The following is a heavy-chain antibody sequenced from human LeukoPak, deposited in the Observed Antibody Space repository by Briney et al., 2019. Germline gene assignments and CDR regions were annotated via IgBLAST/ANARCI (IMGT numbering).Heavy chain of an antibody. V-gene: IGHV4-59*04. J-gene: IGHJ4*02. CDR3: ARLLWFGELSPFADY. D-gene: IGHD3-10*01. Sequence: SETLSLTCTVSGGSISSYYWSWIRQPPGKGLEWIGYIYYSGSTYYNPSLKSRVTISVDTSKNQFSLKLSSVTAADTAVYYCARLLWFGELSPFADYWGQGTLVPVSS. CDR1: GGSISSYY. CDR2: IYYSGST.